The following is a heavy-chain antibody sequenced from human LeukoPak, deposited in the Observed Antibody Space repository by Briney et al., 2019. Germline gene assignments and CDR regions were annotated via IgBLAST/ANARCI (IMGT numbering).Heavy chain of an antibody. CDR3: ARGVYIAAAQYAY. J-gene: IGHJ4*02. Sequence: SETLSLTCTVSGGSISSYYWSWIRQPPGKGLEWIGYIYCSGTTNYNPSLKSRVTISVDTSKNQFSLKLSSVTAADTAVYYCARGVYIAAAQYAYWGQGTLVTVSS. V-gene: IGHV4-59*01. D-gene: IGHD6-13*01. CDR1: GGSISSYY. CDR2: IYCSGTT.